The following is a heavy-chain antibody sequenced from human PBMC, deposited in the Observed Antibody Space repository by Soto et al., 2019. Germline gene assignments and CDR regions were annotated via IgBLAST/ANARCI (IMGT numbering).Heavy chain of an antibody. CDR3: ARDLEDISTAFSSLDA. V-gene: IGHV3-48*02. CDR1: GFTFSDYT. CDR2: ISATTNII. D-gene: IGHD2-21*02. Sequence: HPGGSLRLSCVASGFTFSDYTMTWVRQAPGKGLEWIAFISATTNIIYYADSVKGRSTISRDNARNALFLQMNSLRDQDTGLYYCARDLEDISTAFSSLDARGQGTTLPVSS. J-gene: IGHJ6*02.